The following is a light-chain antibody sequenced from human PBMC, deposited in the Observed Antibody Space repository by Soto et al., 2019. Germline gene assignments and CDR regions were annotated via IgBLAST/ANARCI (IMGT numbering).Light chain of an antibody. CDR3: HHYGNSPPFT. J-gene: IGKJ3*01. Sequence: EIVLTQSRGTLSLSPGERATLSCRASQSVSSSYLAWYQQKPGQTPRLLIYGASSRATGIPDRFSGSGSGTDFTLTISRLEPEDFAVYYCHHYGNSPPFTFGPGTKVDIK. CDR2: GAS. CDR1: QSVSSSY. V-gene: IGKV3-20*01.